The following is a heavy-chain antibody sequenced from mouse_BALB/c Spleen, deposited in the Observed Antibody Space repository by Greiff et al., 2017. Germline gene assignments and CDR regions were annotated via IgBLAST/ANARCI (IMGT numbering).Heavy chain of an antibody. Sequence: VQLQQSGTVLARPGASVKMSCKASGYTFTSYWMHWVKQRPGQGLEWIGAIYPGNSDTSYNQKFKGKAKLTAVTSTSTAYMELSSLTNEDSAVYYCTRGVGGGYFDYWGQGTTLTVSS. D-gene: IGHD1-1*02. CDR2: IYPGNSDT. V-gene: IGHV1-5*01. J-gene: IGHJ2*01. CDR1: GYTFTSYW. CDR3: TRGVGGGYFDY.